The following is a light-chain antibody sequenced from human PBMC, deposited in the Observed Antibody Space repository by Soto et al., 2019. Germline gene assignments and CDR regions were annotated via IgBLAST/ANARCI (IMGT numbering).Light chain of an antibody. J-gene: IGLJ2*01. CDR3: GADHGSGGNFVVI. V-gene: IGLV9-49*01. CDR1: SGYSYYN. CDR2: VGTGGIVG. Sequence: QSVLTQPPSASASLGASVTLTCTLSSGYSYYNVDWYQQRPGKGPRFVMRVGTGGIVGSKGDGIPDRFSVLGSGLNRYLTIDNIQEEDESDYHCGADHGSGGNFVVIFGGGTKLTVL.